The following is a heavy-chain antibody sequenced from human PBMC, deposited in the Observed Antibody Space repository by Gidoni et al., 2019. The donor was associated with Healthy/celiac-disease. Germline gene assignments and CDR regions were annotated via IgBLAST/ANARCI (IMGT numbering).Heavy chain of an antibody. CDR1: GYTFTSYY. CDR3: ARDQYQLLYGETRVSWFDP. J-gene: IGHJ5*02. D-gene: IGHD2-2*02. CDR2: INPSGGST. Sequence: QVQLVQSGAEVKKPVASVKVSCKASGYTFTSYYMHWVRQAPGQGLEWMGIINPSGGSTSYAQKFQGRVTMTRDTSTSTVYMELSSLRSEDTAVYYCARDQYQLLYGETRVSWFDPWGQGTLVTVSS. V-gene: IGHV1-46*01.